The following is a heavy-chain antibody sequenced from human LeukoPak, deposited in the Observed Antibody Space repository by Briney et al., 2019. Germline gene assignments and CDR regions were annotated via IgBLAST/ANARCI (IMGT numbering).Heavy chain of an antibody. CDR2: IWYDGSKI. J-gene: IGHJ4*02. V-gene: IGHV3-33*01. CDR3: ARELQYFDILTGYSAFDY. D-gene: IGHD3-9*01. CDR1: GFTFNTYD. Sequence: PGGSLRLSCGASGFTFNTYDMNWVRQAPGKGLEWVALIWYDGSKIYYADSVKGRFTISRDNSKNTLYLQMNSLRAEDTAVYYCARELQYFDILTGYSAFDYWGQGTLVTVSS.